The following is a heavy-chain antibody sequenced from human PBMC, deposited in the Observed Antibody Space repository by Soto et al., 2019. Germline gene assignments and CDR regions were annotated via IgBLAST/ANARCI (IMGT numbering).Heavy chain of an antibody. Sequence: SVKVSCKASGGTFSSYAISWVRQAPGQGLEWMGGIIPIFGTANYAQKFQGRVTITADESTSTAYMELSSLRSEDTAVYYCASASLGVVVNKAPFDYWGQGTLVTVSS. CDR1: GGTFSSYA. V-gene: IGHV1-69*13. CDR2: IIPIFGTA. D-gene: IGHD3-22*01. CDR3: ASASLGVVVNKAPFDY. J-gene: IGHJ4*02.